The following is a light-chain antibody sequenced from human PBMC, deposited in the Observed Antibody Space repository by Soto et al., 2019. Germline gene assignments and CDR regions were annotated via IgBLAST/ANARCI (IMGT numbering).Light chain of an antibody. Sequence: IQVTQSPSTLSASVGDRVTITCRASQSISSWLAWYQQKPGKAPNLLIYKASSLESGVPSRFSGSGSGTEFTLTISSLQPDDFATYFCQQYQTYSTFGQRTRLEIK. CDR3: QQYQTYST. CDR1: QSISSW. CDR2: KAS. V-gene: IGKV1-5*03. J-gene: IGKJ5*01.